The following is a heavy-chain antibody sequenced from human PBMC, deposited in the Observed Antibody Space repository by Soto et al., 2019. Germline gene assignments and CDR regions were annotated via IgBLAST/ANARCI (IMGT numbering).Heavy chain of an antibody. CDR3: ERGPRSTASPYFFDY. Sequence: SETLSLTCAVSGGSISSGGYSWSWIRQPPGKGLEWIGYIYHSGSTYYNPSLKSRVTISVDRSKNQFSLKLSSVTAADTAVYYCERGPRSTASPYFFDYWGQGTLVTVSS. V-gene: IGHV4-30-2*01. CDR1: GGSISSGGYS. J-gene: IGHJ4*02. CDR2: IYHSGST.